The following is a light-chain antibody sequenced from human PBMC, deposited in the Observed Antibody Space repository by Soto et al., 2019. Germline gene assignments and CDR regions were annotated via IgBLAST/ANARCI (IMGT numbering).Light chain of an antibody. CDR3: QKYDSDTCT. CDR2: AAS. Sequence: DIQMTQSPSSLSASVGDRVTITCRASQGISNYLAWYQQKPGKVPSLLIYAASTLQSGFPSRFSGSGSGTDFTLSISSLHPEDVGSYYCQKYDSDTCTFGPGAKVDIK. J-gene: IGKJ3*01. V-gene: IGKV1-27*01. CDR1: QGISNY.